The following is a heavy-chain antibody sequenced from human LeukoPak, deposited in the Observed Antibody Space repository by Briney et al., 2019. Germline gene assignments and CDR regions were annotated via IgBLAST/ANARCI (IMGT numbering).Heavy chain of an antibody. D-gene: IGHD3-3*01. CDR2: IYYSGST. CDR1: GGSISSSSYY. V-gene: IGHV4-39*01. CDR3: ASIRFLEWSNWFDP. J-gene: IGHJ5*02. Sequence: PSETLSLTCTVPGGSISSSSYYWGWIRQPPGKGLEWIGSIYYSGSTYYNPSLKSRVTISVDTSKNQFSLKLSSVTAADTAVYYCASIRFLEWSNWFDPWGQGTLVTVSS.